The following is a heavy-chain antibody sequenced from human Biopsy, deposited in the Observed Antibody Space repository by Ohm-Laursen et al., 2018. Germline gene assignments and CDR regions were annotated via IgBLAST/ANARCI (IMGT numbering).Heavy chain of an antibody. CDR1: GGTFSNYG. V-gene: IGHV1-69*06. D-gene: IGHD3-9*01. CDR3: ATKLTGYFHH. J-gene: IGHJ1*01. CDR2: NIPTLGTG. Sequence: GASVKVSCKAPGGTFSNYGVNRVRQAPGQGLKWLGGNIPTLGTGNYAQKFQARVTVAADTSTSTATMELRSLRSDDTAVYYCATKLTGYFHHWGQGTLVIVSS.